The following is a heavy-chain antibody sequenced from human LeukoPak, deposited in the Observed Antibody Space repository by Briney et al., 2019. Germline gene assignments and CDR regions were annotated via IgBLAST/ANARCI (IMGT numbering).Heavy chain of an antibody. Sequence: VEALKISCKGSGYSFTSYWIGWVRQMPEKGLEWMGIIFPGDSHTRYSPSFQGQVTISADKSISTAYLQWSSLKASDTAMYYCARRYDILTGYYPTSYYYYGMDVWGQGTTVTVSS. CDR1: GYSFTSYW. CDR2: IFPGDSHT. D-gene: IGHD3-9*01. CDR3: ARRYDILTGYYPTSYYYYGMDV. J-gene: IGHJ6*02. V-gene: IGHV5-51*01.